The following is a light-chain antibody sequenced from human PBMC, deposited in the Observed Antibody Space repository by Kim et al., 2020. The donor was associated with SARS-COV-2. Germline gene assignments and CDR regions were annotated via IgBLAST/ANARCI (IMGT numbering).Light chain of an antibody. CDR2: GAY. V-gene: IGKV1-5*01. CDR1: RSFSSC. Sequence: CTSVGDSDPITCRASRSFSSCLAWYEQTREKAPELLISGAYSLQSGVPSRYSDSGSDTEFTLSISSLQPSDFATYYCQQYNIYSRTLGQETKLE. J-gene: IGKJ2*01. CDR3: QQYNIYSRT.